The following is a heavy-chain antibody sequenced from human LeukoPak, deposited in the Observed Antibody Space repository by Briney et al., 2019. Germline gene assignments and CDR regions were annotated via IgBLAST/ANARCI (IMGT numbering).Heavy chain of an antibody. J-gene: IGHJ4*02. Sequence: GGSLRLSCAASGFSLTTYPMAWVRQAPGKGLEWVSVIGPDGGGIQYVDSVKGRFTISRDTSKNTLYLQMNSLRAEDTAVYYCAKYAPPSTLLTRFFDYWGQGTLVTVSS. CDR1: GFSLTTYP. V-gene: IGHV3-23*01. D-gene: IGHD5/OR15-5a*01. CDR2: IGPDGGGI. CDR3: AKYAPPSTLLTRFFDY.